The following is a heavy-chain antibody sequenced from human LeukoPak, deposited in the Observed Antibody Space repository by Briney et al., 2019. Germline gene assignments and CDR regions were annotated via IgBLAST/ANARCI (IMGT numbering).Heavy chain of an antibody. J-gene: IGHJ5*02. V-gene: IGHV3-48*01. CDR3: ASGAEGYVFDP. Sequence: GGSLRLSCAASGFAFSSYSMNWVRQAPGKGLEWVSHITASGTAMFYADSVKGRFTISRDNAKNSLYLQMNSLRAEDTAVYYCASGAEGYVFDPWGQGALVTVSS. CDR2: ITASGTAM. CDR1: GFAFSSYS. D-gene: IGHD5-12*01.